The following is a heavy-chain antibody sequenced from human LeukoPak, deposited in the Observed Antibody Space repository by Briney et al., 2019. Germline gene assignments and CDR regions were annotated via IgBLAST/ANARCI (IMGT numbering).Heavy chain of an antibody. CDR2: ISYDGSNK. D-gene: IGHD6-19*01. Sequence: PGGSLRLSCAASGVTFRSYAMHWVRQAPGKGLEWVAVISYDGSNKYYADSVKGRFTISRDNSKNTLYLQMNSLRAEDTAVYYCARSGPYSSGWYSSGGYFDYWGQGTLVTVSS. CDR1: GVTFRSYA. V-gene: IGHV3-30-3*01. J-gene: IGHJ4*02. CDR3: ARSGPYSSGWYSSGGYFDY.